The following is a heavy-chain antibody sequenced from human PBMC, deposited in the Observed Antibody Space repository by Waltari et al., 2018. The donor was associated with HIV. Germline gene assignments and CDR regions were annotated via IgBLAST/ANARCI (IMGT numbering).Heavy chain of an antibody. Sequence: QITLKESGPTVVKPTETLTLTCFFSGFSLTTSGVCVGWIRQPPGEALEWLSLSCWDDDERYNPSLKTRLTITKDTSRNKVVLTMTNMDPVDTATYYCGHRTTDRGAFDMWGRGTMVTVSS. V-gene: IGHV2-5*02. CDR2: SCWDDDE. D-gene: IGHD4-17*01. CDR1: GFSLTTSGVC. J-gene: IGHJ3*02. CDR3: GHRTTDRGAFDM.